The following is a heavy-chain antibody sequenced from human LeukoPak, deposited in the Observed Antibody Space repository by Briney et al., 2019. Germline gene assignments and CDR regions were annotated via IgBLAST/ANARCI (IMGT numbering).Heavy chain of an antibody. CDR1: GYTFTSYG. J-gene: IGHJ4*02. D-gene: IGHD3-22*01. CDR2: ISAYNGNT. Sequence: ASVKVSCKASGYTFTSYGISWVRQAPGQGLEWMGWISAYNGNTNYAQKLQGRVTMTTDTSTSTAYMELRSLRSGDTAVYYCARDYYYYDSSGYPDYWGQGTLVTVSS. V-gene: IGHV1-18*01. CDR3: ARDYYYYDSSGYPDY.